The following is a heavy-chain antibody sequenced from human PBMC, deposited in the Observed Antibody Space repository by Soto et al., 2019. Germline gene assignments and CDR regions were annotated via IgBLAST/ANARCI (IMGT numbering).Heavy chain of an antibody. CDR3: ARAMYYDFWSGYYPFDY. V-gene: IGHV1-18*01. CDR2: ISAYNGNT. J-gene: IGHJ4*02. D-gene: IGHD3-3*01. CDR1: GYTFTSYG. Sequence: ASVEVSCKASGYTFTSYGISWVRQAPGQGLEWMGWISAYNGNTNYAQKLQGRVTMTTDTSTSTAYMELRSLRSDDTAVYYCARAMYYDFWSGYYPFDYWGQGTLVTVSS.